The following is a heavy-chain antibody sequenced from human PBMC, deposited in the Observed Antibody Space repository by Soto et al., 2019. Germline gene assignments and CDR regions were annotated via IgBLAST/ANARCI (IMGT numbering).Heavy chain of an antibody. D-gene: IGHD3-22*01. Sequence: PSETLSLTCTVSGGSISSYYWSWIRQPPGKGLEWIGYIYYSGSTNYNPSLKSRVTISVDTSKNQFSLKLSSVTAADTAVYYCARGVTYYYDSSGYYYGFSPFYFDYWGQGTLVTVSS. CDR3: ARGVTYYYDSSGYYYGFSPFYFDY. V-gene: IGHV4-59*01. CDR1: GGSISSYY. J-gene: IGHJ4*02. CDR2: IYYSGST.